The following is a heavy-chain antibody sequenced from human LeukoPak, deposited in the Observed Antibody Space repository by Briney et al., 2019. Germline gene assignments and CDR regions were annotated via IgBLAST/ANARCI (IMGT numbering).Heavy chain of an antibody. Sequence: GGSLRLSCAAAGFTFSNYWMRWVRQAPGKGLVWVSRIKSDGRTNYADSVKGRFTISRDNAKNTVSLQMNSLRAEDTGVYYCARAPSEIGGYYPEYFRHWGQGTLVTVSS. CDR2: IKSDGRT. CDR3: ARAPSEIGGYYPEYFRH. D-gene: IGHD3-22*01. V-gene: IGHV3-74*01. CDR1: GFTFSNYW. J-gene: IGHJ1*01.